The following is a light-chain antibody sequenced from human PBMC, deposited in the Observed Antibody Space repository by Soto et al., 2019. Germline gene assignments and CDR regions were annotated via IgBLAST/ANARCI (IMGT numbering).Light chain of an antibody. V-gene: IGLV2-8*01. J-gene: IGLJ2*01. Sequence: QSALTQPPSASGSPGQSVTISCTGTSSDVGAYNYVSWYQQHPGKAPKLMFYEVNKRPSGVPDRFSGSKSGNTASLTVSGLQAEDEADYYCSSYAGSNNFEVFGGGTKVTVL. CDR2: EVN. CDR1: SSDVGAYNY. CDR3: SSYAGSNNFEV.